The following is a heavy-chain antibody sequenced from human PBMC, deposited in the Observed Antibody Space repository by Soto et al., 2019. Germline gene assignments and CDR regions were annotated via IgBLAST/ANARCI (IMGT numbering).Heavy chain of an antibody. CDR2: IDGSGTTK. CDR3: ARGFGRCTY. V-gene: IGHV3-48*03. Sequence: EVQLLESGGGLVQPGGSLRLSCGVSGFTFNDFEMNWVRQAPGKGLEWLAYIDGSGTTKKYADSVRGRFTISRDNPNNALFLQMSSVSAADAAIYYCARGFGRCTYWGQGTLVSVSS. D-gene: IGHD2-8*01. CDR1: GFTFNDFE. J-gene: IGHJ4*02.